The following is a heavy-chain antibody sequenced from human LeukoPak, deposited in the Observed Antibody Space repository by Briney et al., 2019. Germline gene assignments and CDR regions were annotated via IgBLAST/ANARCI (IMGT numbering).Heavy chain of an antibody. V-gene: IGHV3-23*01. CDR3: AKLGGQEVHNYYVAV. CDR2: IIDNGYIT. CDR1: GFTFSSYA. J-gene: IGHJ6*03. Sequence: PGGSLRLSCAASGFTFSSYAMSWVRQAPGKGLEWVSGIIDNGYITYYANFVRGRFTISRDNSKNTLFLQMNSLRAEDTAVYYFAKLGGQEVHNYYVAVWGKGTTVAVSS. D-gene: IGHD3-16*01.